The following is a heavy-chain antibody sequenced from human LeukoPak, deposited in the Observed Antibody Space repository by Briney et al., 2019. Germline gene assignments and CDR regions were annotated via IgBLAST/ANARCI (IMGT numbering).Heavy chain of an antibody. CDR3: ASHGVAVGGWADY. CDR2: INWNGVST. Sequence: GGSLRLSCAASGFIFHDFGMGWVRQVPGKGLQWVSGINWNGVSTAYAYSVKGRFTISRDNAKNSLYLQMNTLSAEDTAVYYCASHGVAVGGWADYWGQGILVTVSS. D-gene: IGHD2-15*01. CDR1: GFIFHDFG. V-gene: IGHV3-20*04. J-gene: IGHJ4*02.